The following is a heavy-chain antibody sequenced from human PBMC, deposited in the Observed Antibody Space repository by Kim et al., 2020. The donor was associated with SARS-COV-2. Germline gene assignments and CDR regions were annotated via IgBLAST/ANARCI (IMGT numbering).Heavy chain of an antibody. J-gene: IGHJ5*02. CDR1: GASISSASYY. CDR2: VYFDGKT. D-gene: IGHD2-21*01. Sequence: SETLSLTCTVSGASISSASYYWSWIRQSPGRGREWITSVYFDGKTSYKSSLKSRVTIAWQASNSQVTLELRSATVADTAVYYCARHLVDPYGDPNYFDPWGQGTKVTVSS. V-gene: IGHV4-39*01. CDR3: ARHLVDPYGDPNYFDP.